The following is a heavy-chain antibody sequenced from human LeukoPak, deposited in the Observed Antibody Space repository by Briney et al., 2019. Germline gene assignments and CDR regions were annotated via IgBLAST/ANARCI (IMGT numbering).Heavy chain of an antibody. D-gene: IGHD5-12*01. Sequence: SVKVSCKASGGTFSSYAISWVRRAPGQGLEWMGGIIPIFGTANYAQKFQGRVTITTDESTSTAYMELSSLRSEDTAVYYCAGYSGYDPYRFDYWGQGTLVTVSS. CDR2: IIPIFGTA. V-gene: IGHV1-69*05. CDR3: AGYSGYDPYRFDY. J-gene: IGHJ4*02. CDR1: GGTFSSYA.